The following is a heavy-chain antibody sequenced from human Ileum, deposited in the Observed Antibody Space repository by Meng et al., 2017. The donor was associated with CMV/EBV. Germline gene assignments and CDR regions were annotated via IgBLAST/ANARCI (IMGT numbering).Heavy chain of an antibody. CDR2: INVGNANT. CDR3: AIDPGSYYYKF. Sequence: QVPLVQSGAEVKKPGASVKVSCKASGYSFTTYAIHWVRQAPGQSLEWMGWINVGNANTKYSQKFQGRVTFSRDTSASTAYMELSSLRSEDAAVYYCAIDPGSYYYKFWGQGTLVTVSS. J-gene: IGHJ4*02. CDR1: GYSFTTYA. V-gene: IGHV1-3*01. D-gene: IGHD3-22*01.